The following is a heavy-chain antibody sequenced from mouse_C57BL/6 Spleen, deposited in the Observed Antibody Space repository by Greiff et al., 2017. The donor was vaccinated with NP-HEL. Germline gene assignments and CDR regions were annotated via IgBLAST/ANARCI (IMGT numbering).Heavy chain of an antibody. J-gene: IGHJ2*01. CDR2: INPNNGGT. D-gene: IGHD2-3*01. CDR1: GYTFTDYN. V-gene: IGHV1-22*01. Sequence: EVQRRQAGPELVKPGASVKMSCKASGYTFTDYNMHWVKQSHGKSLEWIGYINPNNGGTSYNQKFKGKATLTVNKSSSTAYMELRSLTSEDSAVYYCARRNYDGYFPYYFDYWGQGTTLTVSS. CDR3: ARRNYDGYFPYYFDY.